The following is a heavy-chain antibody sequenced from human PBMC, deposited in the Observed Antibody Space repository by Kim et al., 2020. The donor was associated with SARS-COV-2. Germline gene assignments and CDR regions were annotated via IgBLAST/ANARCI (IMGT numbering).Heavy chain of an antibody. V-gene: IGHV1-18*04. Sequence: ASVKVSRKASGYTFTSYGISWVRQAPGQGLEWMGWISAYNGNTNYAQKLQGRVTMTTDTSTSTAYMELRSLRSDDTAVYYCANVEYYYYGMDVWGQGTTVTVSS. CDR2: ISAYNGNT. J-gene: IGHJ6*02. CDR3: ANVEYYYYGMDV. CDR1: GYTFTSYG.